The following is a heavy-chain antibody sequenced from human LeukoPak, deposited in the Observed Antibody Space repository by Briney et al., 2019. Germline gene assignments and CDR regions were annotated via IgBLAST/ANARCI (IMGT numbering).Heavy chain of an antibody. CDR1: GFTFRTYA. D-gene: IGHD5-18*01. CDR3: ARAGYSMDTEYFQH. V-gene: IGHV3-30-3*01. CDR2: ISYDGSNK. J-gene: IGHJ1*01. Sequence: QPGGSLRLSCAASGFTFRTYAMHWLRQAPGKGLEWVAVISYDGSNKYYAESVKGRFTISRDNSKNTLYLQMNSLRAEDAAVYYCARAGYSMDTEYFQHWGQGTLVTVSS.